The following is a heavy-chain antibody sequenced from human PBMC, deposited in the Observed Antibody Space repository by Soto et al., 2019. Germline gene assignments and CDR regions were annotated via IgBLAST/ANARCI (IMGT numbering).Heavy chain of an antibody. Sequence: GGSLRLSCAASGFTFSNAWMSWVRQAPGKGLEWVGRIKSKTDGGTTDYAAPVKGRFTISRDDSKNTLYLQMNSLRAEDTAVYYCASGRGRYFYYGMDVWGQGTTVTVSS. J-gene: IGHJ6*02. D-gene: IGHD1-26*01. CDR3: ASGRGRYFYYGMDV. CDR1: GFTFSNAW. V-gene: IGHV3-15*01. CDR2: IKSKTDGGTT.